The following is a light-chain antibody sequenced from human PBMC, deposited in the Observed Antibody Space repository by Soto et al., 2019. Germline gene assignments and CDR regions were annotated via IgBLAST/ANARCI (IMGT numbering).Light chain of an antibody. CDR2: EVS. CDR3: SSCAGSPVV. V-gene: IGLV2-8*01. CDR1: SSDVGGYNY. Sequence: QSALTQPPSASGSPGQSVTISCTGTSSDVGGYNYVSWYQQHPGKAPKLMIYEVSNRPSGVPDRFSGSKSGNTASLTVSGLQAEDEADYYCSSCAGSPVVFGGGTKLTVL. J-gene: IGLJ2*01.